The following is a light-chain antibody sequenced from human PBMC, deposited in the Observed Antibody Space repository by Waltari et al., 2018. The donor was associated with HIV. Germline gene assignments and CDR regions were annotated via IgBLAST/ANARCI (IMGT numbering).Light chain of an antibody. V-gene: IGLV1-44*01. Sequence: QSVLTQPPTASGTPGQRVTMSCSGTRSNIGAKRVNWYQQLPGTSPKLLIYKNNQRPSVVPARFSGSKSGTSASLAISGLQSDDEAYYYCSAWDDNVNALFGGGTKLTVL. CDR1: RSNIGAKR. J-gene: IGLJ2*01. CDR2: KNN. CDR3: SAWDDNVNAL.